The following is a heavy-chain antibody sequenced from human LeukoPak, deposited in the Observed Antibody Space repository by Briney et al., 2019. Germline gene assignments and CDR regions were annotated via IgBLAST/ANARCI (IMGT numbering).Heavy chain of an antibody. J-gene: IGHJ5*02. CDR2: INHSGST. Sequence: SETLSLTCAVYGGSFSGYYWSWIRQPPGKGLEWIGEINHSGSTNYNPSLKSRVTISVDTSKNQFSLKLSSVTAADTAVYYCARGAMIVVVYNWFDPWGQGTLVTVSS. CDR3: ARGAMIVVVYNWFDP. D-gene: IGHD3-22*01. V-gene: IGHV4-34*01. CDR1: GGSFSGYY.